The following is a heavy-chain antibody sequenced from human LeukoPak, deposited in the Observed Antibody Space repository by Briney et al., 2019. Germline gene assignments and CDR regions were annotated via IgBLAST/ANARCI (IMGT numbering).Heavy chain of an antibody. CDR1: GFTFSSYG. Sequence: GGSLRLSCAASGFTFSSYGMHWVRQAPGKGLEWVANIKEDGTTKYYVDSVRGRFTISRDNAQNSLYLQMNSLRAEDTATYYCARIGYSSSSYDYWGQGTLVTVSS. V-gene: IGHV3-7*01. D-gene: IGHD6-6*01. CDR3: ARIGYSSSSYDY. J-gene: IGHJ4*02. CDR2: IKEDGTTK.